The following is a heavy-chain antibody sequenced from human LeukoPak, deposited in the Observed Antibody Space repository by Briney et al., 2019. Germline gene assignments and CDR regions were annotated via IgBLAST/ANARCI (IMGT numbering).Heavy chain of an antibody. D-gene: IGHD3-9*01. CDR3: TRGSYYDILTGPFQH. Sequence: GGSLRLSCAASGFTFSSYEMNWVRQAPGKGLEWVGFIRSKAYGGTTEYAASVKGRFTISRDDSKSIAYLQMNSLKTEDTAVYYCTRGSYYDILTGPFQHWGQGTLVTVSS. V-gene: IGHV3-49*04. CDR1: GFTFSSYE. J-gene: IGHJ1*01. CDR2: IRSKAYGGTT.